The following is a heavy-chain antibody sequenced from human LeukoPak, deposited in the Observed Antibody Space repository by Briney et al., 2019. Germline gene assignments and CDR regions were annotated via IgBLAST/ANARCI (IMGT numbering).Heavy chain of an antibody. D-gene: IGHD3-16*02. J-gene: IGHJ4*02. CDR1: GFTFSSYA. Sequence: GGSLRLSCAASGFTFSSYAMSWVRQAPGKGLEWVANIKQDGSEKYYVDSVKGRFTISRDNAKNSLYLQMNSLRAEDTAVYYCARVGRDYVWGSYRPVDYWGQGTLVTVSS. CDR2: IKQDGSEK. V-gene: IGHV3-7*01. CDR3: ARVGRDYVWGSYRPVDY.